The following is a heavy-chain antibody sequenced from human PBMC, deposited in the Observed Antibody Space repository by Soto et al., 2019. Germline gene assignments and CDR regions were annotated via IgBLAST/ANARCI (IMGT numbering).Heavy chain of an antibody. CDR2: IDYSGST. J-gene: IGHJ4*02. CDR1: GGSISSYY. Sequence: QVQLQESGPGLVKPSETLSLTCTVSGGSISSYYWSWIRQPPGKGLEWIGYIDYSGSTNYNPSLKSRVTLSVDKSKNQFSLKLTSVTAADTAVYYCARRYVGSLYYWGQGPLVTVSS. CDR3: ARRYVGSLYY. D-gene: IGHD3-10*01. V-gene: IGHV4-59*08.